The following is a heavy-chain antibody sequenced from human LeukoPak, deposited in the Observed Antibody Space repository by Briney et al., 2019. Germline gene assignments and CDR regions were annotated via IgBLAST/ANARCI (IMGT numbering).Heavy chain of an antibody. CDR1: GGSITNYY. CDR3: ARLNDYSNTPFDY. J-gene: IGHJ4*02. D-gene: IGHD1-1*01. CDR2: IHSSGST. Sequence: SETLSLTCTVPGGSITNYYWNWIRQPPGKGLEWIGYIHSSGSTKSNPSLKSRVTIYVDPSKKQFSLKLSSVTTADTAVYYCARLNDYSNTPFDYWGQGTLVTVSS. V-gene: IGHV4-59*01.